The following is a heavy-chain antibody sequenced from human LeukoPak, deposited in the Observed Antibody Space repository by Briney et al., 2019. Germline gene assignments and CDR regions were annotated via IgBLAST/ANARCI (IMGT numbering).Heavy chain of an antibody. V-gene: IGHV4-4*07. CDR1: GGSISSYY. D-gene: IGHD3-3*01. CDR2: IYTSGST. CDR3: ARDLPYDFWSGRFDP. Sequence: SETLSLTSTVSGGSISSYYWSWIRQPAGEGLEWIGRIYTSGSTNYNPSLKSRVTMSVDTSKNQFSLKLSSVTAADTAVYYCARDLPYDFWSGRFDPWGQGTLVTVSS. J-gene: IGHJ5*02.